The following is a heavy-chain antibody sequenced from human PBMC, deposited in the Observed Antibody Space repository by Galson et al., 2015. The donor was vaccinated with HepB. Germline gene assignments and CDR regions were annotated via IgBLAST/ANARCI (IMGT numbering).Heavy chain of an antibody. CDR3: AKRRVVVGPPSFDS. Sequence: SLRLSCAASGFTFSSYVMSWVRQAPGKGLEWVSSINSGGGSTSYADSVKGRFTIPRDNSKNTLYMQMNSLRAEDTAVYYCAKRRVVVGPPSFDSWGQGALVTVSS. D-gene: IGHD3-22*01. V-gene: IGHV3-23*01. J-gene: IGHJ4*02. CDR2: INSGGGST. CDR1: GFTFSSYV.